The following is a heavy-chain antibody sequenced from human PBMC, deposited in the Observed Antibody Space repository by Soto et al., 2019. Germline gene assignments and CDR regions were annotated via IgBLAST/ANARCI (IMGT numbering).Heavy chain of an antibody. J-gene: IGHJ3*02. V-gene: IGHV4-39*01. CDR3: ARHSSIAAAGIDAFDI. Sequence: SETLSLTCTVSGGSISSSSYYWGWIRQPPGKGLEWIGSIYYSGSTYYNPSLKSRVTISVDTSKNQFSLKLSSVTAADTAVYYCARHSSIAAAGIDAFDIWGQGTMVTVSS. CDR2: IYYSGST. CDR1: GGSISSSSYY. D-gene: IGHD6-13*01.